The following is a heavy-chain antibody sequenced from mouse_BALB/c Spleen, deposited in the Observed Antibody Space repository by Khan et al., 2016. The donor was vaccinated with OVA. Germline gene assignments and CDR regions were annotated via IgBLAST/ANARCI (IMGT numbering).Heavy chain of an antibody. V-gene: IGHV5-6*01. CDR3: TRLYAMDY. Sequence: EVELVESGGDLVKPGGSLKLSCAASGFTFSSYGMSWVRQTPDKRLELVATISSGGSYTYYPSSVQGRFTISRDNAKNPLYLQMSSLKSEETAMYYCTRLYAMDYWGQGTSVTVSS. J-gene: IGHJ4*01. CDR1: GFTFSSYG. CDR2: ISSGGSYT.